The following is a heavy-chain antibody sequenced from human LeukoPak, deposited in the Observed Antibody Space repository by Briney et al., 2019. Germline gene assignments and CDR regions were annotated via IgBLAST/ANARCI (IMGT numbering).Heavy chain of an antibody. Sequence: GGSLRLSCAASGFTFSSYAMSWVRQAPGKGLEWVSAISGSGGSTYYADSVKGRFTISRDNSKNTLYLQMNSLRAEDTAVYYCAKDRNVQLWTYYYYGMDVWGQGTAVIVSS. CDR1: GFTFSSYA. CDR3: AKDRNVQLWTYYYYGMDV. V-gene: IGHV3-23*01. J-gene: IGHJ6*02. D-gene: IGHD5-18*01. CDR2: ISGSGGST.